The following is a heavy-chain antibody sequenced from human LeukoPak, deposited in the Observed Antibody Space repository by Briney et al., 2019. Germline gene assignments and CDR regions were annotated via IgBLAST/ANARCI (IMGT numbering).Heavy chain of an antibody. J-gene: IGHJ5*02. D-gene: IGHD5-18*01. CDR1: GFTFSSYS. V-gene: IGHV3-21*01. CDR2: ISSSSSYI. Sequence: GGSLRLSCAASGFTFSSYSMNWVRQAPGKGLEWVSSISSSSSYIYYADSVKGRFTISRDNAKNSLYLQMNSLRAEDTAVYYCAKDWTVRGYSYGPWGQGTLVTVSS. CDR3: AKDWTVRGYSYGP.